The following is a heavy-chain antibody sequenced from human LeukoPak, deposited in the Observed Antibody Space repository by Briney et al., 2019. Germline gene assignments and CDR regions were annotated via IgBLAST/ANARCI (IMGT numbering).Heavy chain of an antibody. D-gene: IGHD3-10*01. Sequence: SETLSLTRAVYGGSFSGYYWSWIRQPPGKGLEWIGGINHSGSTNYNPSLKSRVTISVDTSKNQFSLKLSSVTAADTAVYYCASRYYYGSGTTFDYWGQGTLVTVSS. CDR3: ASRYYYGSGTTFDY. V-gene: IGHV4-34*01. CDR2: INHSGST. CDR1: GGSFSGYY. J-gene: IGHJ4*02.